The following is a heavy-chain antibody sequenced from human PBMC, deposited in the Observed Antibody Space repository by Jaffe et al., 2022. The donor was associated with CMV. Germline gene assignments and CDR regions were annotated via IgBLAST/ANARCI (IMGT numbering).Heavy chain of an antibody. Sequence: QVQLVESGGGLVKPGGSLRLSCAASGFTFSDYYMSWIRQAPGKGLEWVSYISSSSSYTNYADSVKGRFTISRDNAKNSLYLQMNSLRAEDTAVYYCARELAEVEGENYYYYMDVWGKGTTVTVSS. J-gene: IGHJ6*03. CDR2: ISSSSSYT. V-gene: IGHV3-11*06. D-gene: IGHD1-1*01. CDR3: ARELAEVEGENYYYYMDV. CDR1: GFTFSDYY.